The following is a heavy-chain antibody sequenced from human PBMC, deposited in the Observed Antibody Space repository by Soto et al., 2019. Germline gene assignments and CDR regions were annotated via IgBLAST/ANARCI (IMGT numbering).Heavy chain of an antibody. CDR1: GGSITSYY. V-gene: IGHV4-59*01. CDR2: IYYNGNI. J-gene: IGHJ4*02. Sequence: QVQLQESGPGLVKPLETLSLTCTVPGGSITSYYWSWVRQPPAKGLEWIGYIYYNGNINYNPSLKSRLTISLDTSKNQFSLRLSSVTAADTAVYYCATGRVYFGSEYWGQGTLVTVSS. CDR3: ATGRVYFGSEY. D-gene: IGHD3-10*01.